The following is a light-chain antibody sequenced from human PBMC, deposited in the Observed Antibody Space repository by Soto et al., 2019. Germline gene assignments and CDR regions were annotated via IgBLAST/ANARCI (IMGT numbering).Light chain of an antibody. V-gene: IGKV1-39*01. CDR2: TSG. Sequence: IRMTQSPSSLSASVGDRITGTCRASQRITTYVNWYQLKPGEAPKLLISTSGTLQRGVPSRFSGSGSGTDFTLTITRLQPADFATYFCQQTYSTPYTFGQGTKLEIK. J-gene: IGKJ2*01. CDR3: QQTYSTPYT. CDR1: QRITTY.